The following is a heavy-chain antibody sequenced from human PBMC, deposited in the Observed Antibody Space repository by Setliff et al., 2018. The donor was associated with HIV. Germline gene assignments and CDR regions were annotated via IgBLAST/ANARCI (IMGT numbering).Heavy chain of an antibody. V-gene: IGHV4-31*03. CDR2: IYYSGST. Sequence: LSLTCTVSGGSISSGGYYWSWIRQHPGKGLEWIGYIYYSGSTNHNPSLKSRVTMSVDTSKNQFSLSLSSVTAADTAVYFCARDPGYTSGSTFHFDYWGQGTLVTVSS. CDR3: ARDPGYTSGSTFHFDY. D-gene: IGHD5-18*01. CDR1: GGSISSGGYY. J-gene: IGHJ4*02.